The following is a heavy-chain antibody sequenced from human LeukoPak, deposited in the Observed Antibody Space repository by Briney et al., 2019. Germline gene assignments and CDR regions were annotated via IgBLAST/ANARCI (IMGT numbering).Heavy chain of an antibody. V-gene: IGHV3-21*04. D-gene: IGHD2-2*01. J-gene: IGHJ4*01. CDR3: ARGYCSSTSCPMADY. Sequence: PGGSLRLSCAASGFTFSSYSMNWVRQAPGKGLEWVSSISSSSSYIYYADSLKGRFTISRDNAKNSLYLQMNSLRAEDMALYYCARGYCSSTSCPMADYWGQGTLVTVSS. CDR1: GFTFSSYS. CDR2: ISSSSSYI.